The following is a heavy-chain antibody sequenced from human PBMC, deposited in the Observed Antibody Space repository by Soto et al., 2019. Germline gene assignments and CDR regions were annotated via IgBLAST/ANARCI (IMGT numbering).Heavy chain of an antibody. V-gene: IGHV4-39*07. CDR1: GGSISSGGYS. CDR2: IYYSGST. D-gene: IGHD2-2*01. J-gene: IGHJ4*02. Sequence: PSETLSLTCAVSGGSISSGGYSWGWIRQPPGKGLEWIGSIYYSGSTYYNPSLKSRVTISVDTSKNQYSLKLSSVTAADTTDYYCSRAVLPSTSPFDYWGQGTLVTVSS. CDR3: SRAVLPSTSPFDY.